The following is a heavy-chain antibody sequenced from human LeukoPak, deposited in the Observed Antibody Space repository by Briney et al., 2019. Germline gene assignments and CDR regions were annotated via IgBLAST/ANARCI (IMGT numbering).Heavy chain of an antibody. J-gene: IGHJ4*02. D-gene: IGHD6-19*01. V-gene: IGHV1-18*01. CDR1: GYTFTSYG. CDR2: ISAYNGNT. CDR3: ARVGGSGWTKGYFDY. Sequence: GASVKVPCKASGYTFTSYGISWVRQAPGQGLEWMGWISAYNGNTNYAQKLQGRVTMTTDTSTSTAYMELRSLRSDDTAVYYCARVGGSGWTKGYFDYWGQGTLVTVSS.